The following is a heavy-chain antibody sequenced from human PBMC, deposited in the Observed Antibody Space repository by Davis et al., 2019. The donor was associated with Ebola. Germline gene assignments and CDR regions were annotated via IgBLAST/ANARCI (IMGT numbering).Heavy chain of an antibody. J-gene: IGHJ4*02. Sequence: GGSLRLSCAASGFTFSGSAMHWVRQASGKGLEWVGRIRSKANSYATAYAASVIGRFTISRDDSKNTAYLQMNSLKTEDTAVYYCNTQWLVLFARGYWGQGTLVTVSS. D-gene: IGHD6-19*01. CDR2: IRSKANSYAT. CDR1: GFTFSGSA. V-gene: IGHV3-73*01. CDR3: NTQWLVLFARGY.